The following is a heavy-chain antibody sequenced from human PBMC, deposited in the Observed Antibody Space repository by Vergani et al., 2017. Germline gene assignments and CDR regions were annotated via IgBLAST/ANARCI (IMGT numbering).Heavy chain of an antibody. J-gene: IGHJ2*01. D-gene: IGHD6-13*01. V-gene: IGHV4-59*01. CDR3: ARRGSSWYWYFDL. CDR1: GGSISSYY. Sequence: QVQLQESGPGLVKPSETLSLTCTVSGGSISSYYWSWIRQPPGKGLGWIGYIYYSGSTNYNPSLKSRVTISVDTSKNQFSLKLRSVTAADTAVYYCARRGSSWYWYFDLWGRGTLVTVSS. CDR2: IYYSGST.